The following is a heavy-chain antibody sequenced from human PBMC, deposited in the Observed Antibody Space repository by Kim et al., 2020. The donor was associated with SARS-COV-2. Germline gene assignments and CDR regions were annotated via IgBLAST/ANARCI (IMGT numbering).Heavy chain of an antibody. V-gene: IGHV3-53*01. CDR1: GFTVSSNY. D-gene: IGHD4-17*01. Sequence: GGSLRLSCAASGFTVSSNYMSWVRQAPGKGLEWVSVIYSGGSTYYADSVKGRFTISRDNSKNTLYLQMNSLRAEDTAVYYCARHGVGDYKFSEGSSFDYCGQGTLVTVSS. CDR2: IYSGGST. J-gene: IGHJ4*02. CDR3: ARHGVGDYKFSEGSSFDY.